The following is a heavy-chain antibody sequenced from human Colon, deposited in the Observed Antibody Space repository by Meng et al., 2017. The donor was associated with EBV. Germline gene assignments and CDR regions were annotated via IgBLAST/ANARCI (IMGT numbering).Heavy chain of an antibody. CDR2: INHSGSA. D-gene: IGHD2-2*03. Sequence: QVQLQRGGAGLLKPSGPLSPTCGVSGGSLSGYYWRWILHFPGRTLEFIGDINHSGSANYNPSLRSRVTISVDTSKNQIFLNLHSVTAADTAVYHCARTFGYCSNNNCPRTLGYWGQGTLVTVSS. CDR1: GGSLSGYY. J-gene: IGHJ4*02. V-gene: IGHV4-34*02. CDR3: ARTFGYCSNNNCPRTLGY.